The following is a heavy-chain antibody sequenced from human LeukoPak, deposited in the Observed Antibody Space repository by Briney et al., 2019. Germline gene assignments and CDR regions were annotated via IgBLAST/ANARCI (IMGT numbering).Heavy chain of an antibody. V-gene: IGHV3-23*01. D-gene: IGHD3-9*01. CDR2: ISGSGGST. CDR3: AKCRFGYFDWLLQY. J-gene: IGHJ4*02. Sequence: GGSLRLSCAASGFTFSSYAMSWVRQAPGKGLEWVSAISGSGGSTYYADSVKGRFTISRDNSKNTLYLQMNSLRAEDTAVYYCAKCRFGYFDWLLQYWGQGTLVTVSS. CDR1: GFTFSSYA.